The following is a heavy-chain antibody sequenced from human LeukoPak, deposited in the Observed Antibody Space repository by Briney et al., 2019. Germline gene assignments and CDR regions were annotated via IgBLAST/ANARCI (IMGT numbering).Heavy chain of an antibody. CDR3: ARDGRLGDGY. CDR2: IHHSGSTYST. J-gene: IGHJ4*02. D-gene: IGHD3-16*01. V-gene: IGHV4-38-2*02. Sequence: PSETLSLTCSVSGYSISSGYYWGWIRQPPGKGLEWIGSIHHSGSTYSTYYNPSLKSRVTISVDTSKNQFSLKLSSVTAADTAVYYCARDGRLGDGYWGQGTLVTVSS. CDR1: GYSISSGYY.